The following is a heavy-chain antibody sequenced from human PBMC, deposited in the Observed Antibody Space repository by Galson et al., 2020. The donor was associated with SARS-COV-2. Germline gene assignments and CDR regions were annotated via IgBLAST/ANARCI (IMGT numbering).Heavy chain of an antibody. CDR2: IYYSGST. J-gene: IGHJ3*02. CDR1: GGSISSGDYY. V-gene: IGHV4-30-4*01. CDR3: ARAQTGKVITIGGVVIISAFDI. D-gene: IGHD3-3*01. Sequence: ETSETLSLTCTVSGGSISSGDYYWSWIRQPPGKGLEWIGYIYYSGSTYYNPSLKSRVTISVDTSKNQFSLKLSSVTAADTAVYYCARAQTGKVITIGGVVIISAFDIWGQGTMVTVSS.